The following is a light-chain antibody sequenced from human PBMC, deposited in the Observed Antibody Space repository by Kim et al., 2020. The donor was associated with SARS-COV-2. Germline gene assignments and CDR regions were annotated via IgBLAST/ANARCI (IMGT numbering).Light chain of an antibody. J-gene: IGLJ2*01. Sequence: QRVTISCTGSNSNIGAGFDVHWYHQVPGAAPKRIIYGDTNRPSGVPDRFSGSKSGISASLAITGLQAEDEGDYYCQSYDSKLSPKVFGGGTQLTVL. CDR3: QSYDSKLSPKV. CDR1: NSNIGAGFD. V-gene: IGLV1-40*01. CDR2: GDT.